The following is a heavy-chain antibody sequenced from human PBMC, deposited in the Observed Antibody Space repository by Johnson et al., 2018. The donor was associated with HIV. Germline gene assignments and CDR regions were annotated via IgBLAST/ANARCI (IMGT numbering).Heavy chain of an antibody. CDR3: AKDLGKGETEWCATNYYYDWSKAYPIEGPRDVVGAFES. CDR1: GFTFSSYG. V-gene: IGHV3-30*02. Sequence: QMQLVESGGGVVQPGGSLRLSCAASGFTFSSYGMHWVRQAPGKGLEWVAFIRYDGSNKYYADSVKGRFTISRDNSKNTLYLQMNSLRAEDTAVYYCAKDLGKGETEWCATNYYYDWSKAYPIEGPRDVVGAFESWGQGTMVTVSS. J-gene: IGHJ3*02. D-gene: IGHD3-16*01. CDR2: IRYDGSNK.